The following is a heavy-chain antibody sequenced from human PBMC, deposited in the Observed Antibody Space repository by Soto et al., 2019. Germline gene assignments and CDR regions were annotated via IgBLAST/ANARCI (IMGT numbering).Heavy chain of an antibody. J-gene: IGHJ4*02. V-gene: IGHV3-74*01. CDR3: ARDLGNYDRYYFDY. D-gene: IGHD1-7*01. Sequence: EVQLVESGGGLVQPGGSLRLSCAASGFTLSRYWMHWVRQVPGKGLMWVSRINSDGIRTNYADSVKGRFTISRDNAKNTLYLQMNSLRAEDTAVYYCARDLGNYDRYYFDYWGQGTLVTVSS. CDR1: GFTLSRYW. CDR2: INSDGIRT.